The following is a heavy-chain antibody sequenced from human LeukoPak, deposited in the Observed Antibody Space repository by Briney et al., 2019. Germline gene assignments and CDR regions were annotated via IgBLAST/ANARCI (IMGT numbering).Heavy chain of an antibody. CDR2: IYYSGST. CDR3: ASWTSPRAFDI. V-gene: IGHV4-30-4*01. Sequence: SETLSLTCTVSGVSISSGDYYWSWIRQPPGKGLEWIGYIYYSGSTYYNPSLKSRVTISVDTSKNQFSLKLSSVTAADTAVYYCASWTSPRAFDIWGQGTMVTVSS. CDR1: GVSISSGDYY. J-gene: IGHJ3*02. D-gene: IGHD3/OR15-3a*01.